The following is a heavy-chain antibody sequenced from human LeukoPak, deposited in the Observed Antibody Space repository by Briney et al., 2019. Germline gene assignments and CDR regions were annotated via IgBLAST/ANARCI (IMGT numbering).Heavy chain of an antibody. V-gene: IGHV3-21*01. CDR1: GFTFSSYS. J-gene: IGHJ4*02. CDR2: ISSSSSYI. D-gene: IGHD3-3*01. CDR3: ARGSYYDFWSGYYQRYYFDY. Sequence: GGSLRLSCAASGFTFSSYSMNWVRQAPGKGLEWVSFISSSSSYIYYADSVKGRFTISRDNAKNSLYLQMNSLRAEDTAVYYCARGSYYDFWSGYYQRYYFDYWGQGTLVTVSS.